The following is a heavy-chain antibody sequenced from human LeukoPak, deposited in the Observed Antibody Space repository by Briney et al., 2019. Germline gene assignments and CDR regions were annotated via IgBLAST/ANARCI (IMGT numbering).Heavy chain of an antibody. CDR2: IIPIFGTA. V-gene: IGHV1-69*01. D-gene: IGHD6-19*01. Sequence: ASVKVSCKASGGTFSSYAISWVRQAPGQGLEWMGGIIPIFGTANYALKFQGRVTITADESTSTAYMELSSLRSEDTAVYYCARVGHISGWDFDYWGQGTLVAVSS. CDR3: ARVGHISGWDFDY. J-gene: IGHJ4*02. CDR1: GGTFSSYA.